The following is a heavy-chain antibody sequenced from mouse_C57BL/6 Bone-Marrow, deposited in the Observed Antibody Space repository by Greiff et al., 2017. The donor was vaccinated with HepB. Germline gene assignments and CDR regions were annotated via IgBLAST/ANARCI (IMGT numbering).Heavy chain of an antibody. V-gene: IGHV1-22*01. CDR3: ASPYEYDDVPDYAMDY. D-gene: IGHD2-4*01. Sequence: EVQLQQSGPELVKPGASVKMSCKASGYTFTDYNMHWVKQSHGKSLEWIGYINPNNGGTSYNQKFKGKATLTVNKSSSTAYMELRSLTSEDSAVYYCASPYEYDDVPDYAMDYWGQGTSVTVSS. CDR2: INPNNGGT. J-gene: IGHJ4*01. CDR1: GYTFTDYN.